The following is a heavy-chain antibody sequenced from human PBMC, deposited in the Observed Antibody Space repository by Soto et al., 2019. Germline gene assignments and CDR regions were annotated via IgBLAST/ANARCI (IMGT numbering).Heavy chain of an antibody. CDR1: GYTFTSYY. V-gene: IGHV1-46*03. CDR3: ARARCTNGVCLVPFDY. CDR2: INPSGGST. J-gene: IGHJ4*02. Sequence: GASVKVSCKASGYTFTSYYMHWVRQAPGQGLEWMGIINPSGGSTSYAQKFRGRVTMTRDTSTSTVYMELSSLRSEDTAVYYCARARCTNGVCLVPFDYWGQGTLVTVSS. D-gene: IGHD2-8*01.